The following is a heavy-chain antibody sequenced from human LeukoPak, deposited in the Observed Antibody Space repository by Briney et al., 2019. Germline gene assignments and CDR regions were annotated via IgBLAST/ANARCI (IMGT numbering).Heavy chain of an antibody. CDR1: GFTFSSYW. V-gene: IGHV3-7*01. CDR3: ARSGLFRLFQH. J-gene: IGHJ1*01. CDR2: IKQDGSEK. Sequence: PGGSLRLSCAASGFTFSSYWMSWVRQAPGKGLEWVANIKQDGSEKYYVDSVKGRFTISRDNAKNSLHLQMNSLRAEDTAVYYCARSGLFRLFQHWGQGTLVTVSS.